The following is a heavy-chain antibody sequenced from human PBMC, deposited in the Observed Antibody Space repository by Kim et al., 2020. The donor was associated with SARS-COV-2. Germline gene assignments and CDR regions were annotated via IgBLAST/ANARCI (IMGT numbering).Heavy chain of an antibody. J-gene: IGHJ6*02. CDR3: ARNGPLIYYYYYGMDV. V-gene: IGHV4-34*01. Sequence: SLKSGVTIAADTSKNQLSLKLSSVTAADTAVYYCARNGPLIYYYYYGMDVWGQGTTVTVSS. D-gene: IGHD2-8*01.